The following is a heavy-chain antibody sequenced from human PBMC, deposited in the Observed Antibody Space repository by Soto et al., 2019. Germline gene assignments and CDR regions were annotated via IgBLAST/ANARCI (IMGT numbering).Heavy chain of an antibody. J-gene: IGHJ6*02. D-gene: IGHD3-3*01. CDR2: MNPNSGNT. V-gene: IGHV1-8*01. CDR3: ARGRTTGYDFWSGYYNYYYYGMDV. CDR1: GYTFTSYD. Sequence: ASVKVSCKASGYTFTSYDINWVRQATGQGLEWMGWMNPNSGNTGYAQKFQGRVTMTRNTSISTAYMELSSLRSGDTAVYYRARGRTTGYDFWSGYYNYYYYGMDVWGQGTTVTVSS.